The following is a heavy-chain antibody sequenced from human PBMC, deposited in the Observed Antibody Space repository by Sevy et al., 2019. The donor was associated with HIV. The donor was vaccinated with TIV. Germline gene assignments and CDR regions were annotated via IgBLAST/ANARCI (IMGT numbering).Heavy chain of an antibody. CDR1: GFTFSSYD. V-gene: IGHV3-13*01. J-gene: IGHJ5*02. CDR2: IGIAGDT. D-gene: IGHD3-10*01. CDR3: VRGNNLGELGYWFDP. Sequence: PGGSLRLSCAASGFTFSSYDMHWVRQVTGQGLEWVSGIGIAGDTYYPGSVKGRFTISRENARNSLDLQMNSLRAGDTAVYYCVRGNNLGELGYWFDPWGQGTLVTVSS.